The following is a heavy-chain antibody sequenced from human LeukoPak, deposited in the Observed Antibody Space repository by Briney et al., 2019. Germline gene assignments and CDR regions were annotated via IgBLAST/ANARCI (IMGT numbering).Heavy chain of an antibody. J-gene: IGHJ5*02. D-gene: IGHD3-10*01. Sequence: SETLSLTCTVSGGSISSSDYYWGWIRQPPGKGLEWIGSIYYSGNTYYNPSLKSRVTISVDTSKNQFSLKLSSVTAADTAVYYCAKNYYGSRSYYNVGWFDPWGQGTLVTVSS. CDR3: AKNYYGSRSYYNVGWFDP. CDR1: GGSISSSDYY. V-gene: IGHV4-39*07. CDR2: IYYSGNT.